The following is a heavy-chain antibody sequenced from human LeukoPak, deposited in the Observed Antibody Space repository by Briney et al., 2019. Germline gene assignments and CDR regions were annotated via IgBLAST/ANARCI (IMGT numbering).Heavy chain of an antibody. CDR3: ARQVRGRAAAGIIRQYYYYMDV. J-gene: IGHJ6*03. CDR1: GGSISSYY. D-gene: IGHD6-13*01. Sequence: SETLSLTYTVSGGSISSYYWSWIRQPPGKGLEWIGYIYTSGSTNYNPSLKSRVTISVDTSKNQFSLKLSSVTAADTAVYCCARQVRGRAAAGIIRQYYYYMDVWGKGTTVTVSS. V-gene: IGHV4-4*09. CDR2: IYTSGST.